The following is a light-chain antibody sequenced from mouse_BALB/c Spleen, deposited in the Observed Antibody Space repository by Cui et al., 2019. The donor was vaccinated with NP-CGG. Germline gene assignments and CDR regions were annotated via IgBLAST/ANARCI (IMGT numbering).Light chain of an antibody. Sequence: QAVVTQESALTTSPGETVTLTCRSSTGAVTTSNYANWVQEKPDHLFTVLIGGTNNRAPGVPARFSGSLIGDKAALTITGTQTEDEAIYFCALWYSNHWVFGGGTTLTVL. CDR3: ALWYSNHWV. J-gene: IGLJ1*01. CDR1: TGAVTTSNY. V-gene: IGLV1*01. CDR2: GTN.